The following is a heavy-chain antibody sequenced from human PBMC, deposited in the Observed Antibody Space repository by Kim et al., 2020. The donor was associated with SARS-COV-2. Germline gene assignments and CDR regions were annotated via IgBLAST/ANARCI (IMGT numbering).Heavy chain of an antibody. Sequence: SETLSLTCTVSGGSISSGGYYWSWIRQHPGKGLEWIGYIYYSGSTYYNSSLKSRVTISVDTSKNQFSLKLSSVTAADTAVYYCARDLRPIAAAGYYGMDVWGQGTTVTVSS. CDR2: IYYSGST. CDR3: ARDLRPIAAAGYYGMDV. D-gene: IGHD6-13*01. CDR1: GGSISSGGYY. V-gene: IGHV4-31*03. J-gene: IGHJ6*02.